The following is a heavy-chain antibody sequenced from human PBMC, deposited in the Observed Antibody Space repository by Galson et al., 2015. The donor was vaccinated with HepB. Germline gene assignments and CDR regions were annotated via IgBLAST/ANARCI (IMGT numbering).Heavy chain of an antibody. Sequence: SLRLSCAASGFTFSSYGLHWVRQAPGKGLEWVAVIWYDGSNKYYADSVKGRFTISRDNSKNTLYLQMNGLRAEDTAVYYCARELRGYSLGEYYFDYWGQGTLVPVSS. J-gene: IGHJ4*02. CDR3: ARELRGYSLGEYYFDY. V-gene: IGHV3-33*08. CDR1: GFTFSSYG. CDR2: IWYDGSNK. D-gene: IGHD5-18*01.